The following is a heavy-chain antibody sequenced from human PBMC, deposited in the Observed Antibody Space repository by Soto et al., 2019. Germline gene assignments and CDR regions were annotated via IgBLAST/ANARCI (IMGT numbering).Heavy chain of an antibody. CDR3: AIRAGSYYDALRHYYYGMDV. CDR1: GYSFTSYW. D-gene: IGHD1-26*01. Sequence: PGESLKISCKGSGYSFTSYWIGWVRQMPGKGLEWMGIIYPGDSDTRYSPSYQGRVTISAAKSISTAYLQWSSLKASDPAMYYCAIRAGSYYDALRHYYYGMDVWGQGTTVTVSS. V-gene: IGHV5-51*01. J-gene: IGHJ6*02. CDR2: IYPGDSDT.